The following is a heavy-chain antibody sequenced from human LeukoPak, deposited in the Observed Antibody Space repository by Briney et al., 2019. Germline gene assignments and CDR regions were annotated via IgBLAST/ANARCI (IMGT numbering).Heavy chain of an antibody. V-gene: IGHV5-51*01. Sequence: GESLKISCKGSGYSFTSYWIGWVRQKPGKGLEWMGIIYPGDSNTRYSPSFQGQVTISADKSINTAYLQWSSLKASDTAMYYCARQDYYDSRLLGMDVWGQGTTVTVSS. CDR1: GYSFTSYW. D-gene: IGHD3-22*01. J-gene: IGHJ6*02. CDR2: IYPGDSNT. CDR3: ARQDYYDSRLLGMDV.